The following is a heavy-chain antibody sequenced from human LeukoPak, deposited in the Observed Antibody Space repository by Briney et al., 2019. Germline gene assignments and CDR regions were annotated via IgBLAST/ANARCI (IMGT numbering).Heavy chain of an antibody. CDR3: ARGGARGSGYASFDY. CDR2: INHSGST. V-gene: IGHV4-34*01. J-gene: IGHJ4*02. D-gene: IGHD5-12*01. CDR1: DGSFSGYY. Sequence: PSETLSLTCAVYDGSFSGYYWSWIRQPPGKGLEWIGEINHSGSTKYNPSLKSRVTISIDTSKKQVSLKLSSVTAADTAVYYCARGGARGSGYASFDYWGQGTLVTVSS.